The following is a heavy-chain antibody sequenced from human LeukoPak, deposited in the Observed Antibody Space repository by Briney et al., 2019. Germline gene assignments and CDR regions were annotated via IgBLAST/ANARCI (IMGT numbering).Heavy chain of an antibody. V-gene: IGHV1-18*01. CDR2: ISAYNGNT. J-gene: IGHJ4*02. CDR1: GYTFTSYG. CDR3: ARAGLRITMVRGVGDLDY. D-gene: IGHD3-10*01. Sequence: ASVKVSCKASGYTFTSYGISWVRQAPGQGLEWMGWISAYNGNTNYAQKLQGRVTMTTDTSTSTAYMELRSLRSDDTAVYYCARAGLRITMVRGVGDLDYWGQGTLVTVSS.